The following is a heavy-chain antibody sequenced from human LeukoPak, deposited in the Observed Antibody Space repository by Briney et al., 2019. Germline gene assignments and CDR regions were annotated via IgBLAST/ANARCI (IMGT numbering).Heavy chain of an antibody. J-gene: IGHJ5*02. CDR1: GSTFNDYF. V-gene: IGHV3-11*01. CDR2: INIGGTNT. CDR3: ATDGAGFDT. Sequence: GGSLRLSCAASGSTFNDYFMSWIRQAPGKGLEWLSYINIGGTNTHYADSVKGRFTISRDNAKKSLYLEMNNLRAEDTAVYYCATDGAGFDTWGQGVLVTVSS.